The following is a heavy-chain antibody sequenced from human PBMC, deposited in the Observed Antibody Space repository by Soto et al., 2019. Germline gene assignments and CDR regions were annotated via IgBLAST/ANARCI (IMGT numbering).Heavy chain of an antibody. V-gene: IGHV5-51*01. J-gene: IGHJ4*02. CDR3: AKDIYPGSSFGPNYFDY. CDR2: IYPGDSDT. Sequence: GESLKISCKASGYSFASYWIGWVRQMPGKGLEWMGIIYPGDSDTRYSPSFQGQVTISADKSISTAYLQWSSLKASDTAMYYCAKDIYPGSSFGPNYFDYWGQGNLVTVS. CDR1: GYSFASYW. D-gene: IGHD6-6*01.